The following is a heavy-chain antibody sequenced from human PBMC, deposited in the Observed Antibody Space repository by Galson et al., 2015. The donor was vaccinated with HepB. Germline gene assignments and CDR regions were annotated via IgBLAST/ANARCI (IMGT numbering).Heavy chain of an antibody. V-gene: IGHV3-23*01. CDR1: GFTFSDYA. D-gene: IGHD4-23*01. CDR3: AKKGGNDYSGNPWYYYMDV. Sequence: LRLSCAASGFTFSDYAMARVRQAPGKGLEWVSVIGGSGIHYADSVKGRFTISRDNPKNTLYLQMDSLGAEDTAIYYYAKKGGNDYSGNPWYYYMDVWGKGTTVTVSS. CDR2: IGGSGI. J-gene: IGHJ6*03.